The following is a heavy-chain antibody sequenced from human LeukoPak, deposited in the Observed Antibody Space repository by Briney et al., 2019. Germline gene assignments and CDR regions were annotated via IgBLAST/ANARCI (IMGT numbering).Heavy chain of an antibody. Sequence: GGSLRLSCAASGFTVSSNYMSWVRQAPGKGLEWVSVIYSGGSTYYADSVKGRFTISRDNSKNTLYLQMNSLRAEDTAVYYCAKCGAASRTTCQQSAFDMWGQGTMVAVSS. V-gene: IGHV3-66*01. CDR2: IYSGGST. CDR3: AKCGAASRTTCQQSAFDM. CDR1: GFTVSSNY. D-gene: IGHD1-14*01. J-gene: IGHJ3*02.